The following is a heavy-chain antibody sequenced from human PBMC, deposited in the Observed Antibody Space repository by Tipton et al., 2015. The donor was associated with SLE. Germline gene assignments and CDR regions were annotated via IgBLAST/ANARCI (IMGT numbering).Heavy chain of an antibody. J-gene: IGHJ3*02. CDR2: IYYGGST. CDR1: GGSISSGSYY. V-gene: IGHV4-61*01. CDR3: ARYDYDSTGSNAFEI. Sequence: TLSLTCTVSGGSISSGSYYWSWIRQPPGKGLEWIGYIYYGGSTSYSPSLKSRATISIDTSMTQFSLGLTSVTAADTAVYFCARYDYDSTGSNAFEIWGQGTLVTVS. D-gene: IGHD3-22*01.